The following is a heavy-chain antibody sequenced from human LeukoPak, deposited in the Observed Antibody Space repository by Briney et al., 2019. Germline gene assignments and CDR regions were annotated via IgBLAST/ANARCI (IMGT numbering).Heavy chain of an antibody. Sequence: GGSLRLSCAASGFTFSRYSMNWVRQAPGKGLEWVSLISGDGGSTYYADSVKGRFTISRDNSKNSLYLQMNSLRTEDTALYYCAKVISLAGDYYFDYWGQGTLVTVSS. D-gene: IGHD3-16*02. V-gene: IGHV3-43*02. CDR2: ISGDGGST. CDR3: AKVISLAGDYYFDY. J-gene: IGHJ4*02. CDR1: GFTFSRYS.